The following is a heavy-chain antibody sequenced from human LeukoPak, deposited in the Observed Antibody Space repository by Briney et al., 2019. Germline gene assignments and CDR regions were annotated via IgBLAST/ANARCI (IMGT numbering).Heavy chain of an antibody. J-gene: IGHJ4*02. Sequence: GGSLRLSCAASGFTFSSYSMNWVRQAPGKGLEWVSSISSSSSYIYYADSVKGRFTISRDNAKNSLYLQMNSLRAEDTAVYYCARVPFGDGYPNGGYWGQGTLVTVSS. CDR1: GFTFSSYS. D-gene: IGHD5-24*01. CDR3: ARVPFGDGYPNGGY. V-gene: IGHV3-21*01. CDR2: ISSSSSYI.